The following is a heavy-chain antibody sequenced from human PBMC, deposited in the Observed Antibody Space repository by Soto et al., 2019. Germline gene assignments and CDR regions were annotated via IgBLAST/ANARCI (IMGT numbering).Heavy chain of an antibody. CDR3: MKAHESGDFLGMSV. CDR2: MYKTGRT. Sequence: QLQESGPGLVKPSETLSLTCTVSGGSVSTGMKYWGWVRQPPGKALEFIGYMYKTGRTLLNSSLKSRVTLSMETSKNQFSLPLSSVTAADTAVYFCMKAHESGDFLGMSVWGPGPRSPSH. CDR1: GGSVSTGMKY. D-gene: IGHD2-21*02. V-gene: IGHV4-61*01. J-gene: IGHJ6*02.